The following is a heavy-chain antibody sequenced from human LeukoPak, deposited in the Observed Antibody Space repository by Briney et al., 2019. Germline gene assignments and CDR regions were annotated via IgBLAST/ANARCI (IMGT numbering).Heavy chain of an antibody. CDR1: GGSISSSSYY. J-gene: IGHJ5*02. CDR2: IYYSGST. D-gene: IGHD2-2*02. CDR3: ARLLLSCSSTSCYKRWFDP. Sequence: PSETLSLTCTVSGGSISSSSYYWGWIRQPPREGLERIGSIYYSGSTYYNPSLKSRITISVDTSKNQFSLKLSSVIAADTAVYYCARLLLSCSSTSCYKRWFDPWGQGTLVTVSS. V-gene: IGHV4-39*01.